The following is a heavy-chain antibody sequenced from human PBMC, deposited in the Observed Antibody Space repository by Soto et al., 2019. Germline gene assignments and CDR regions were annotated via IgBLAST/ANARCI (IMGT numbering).Heavy chain of an antibody. CDR1: GYTFTSYG. J-gene: IGHJ5*02. D-gene: IGHD2-2*01. CDR3: ARAIYCISTSCYNWFDP. V-gene: IGHV1-18*01. CDR2: ISAYNGNT. Sequence: ASVKVSCKASGYTFTSYGISWVRQAPGQGLEWMGWISAYNGNTNYAQKLQGRVTMTTDTSTSTAYMELRSLRSDDTAVYYCARAIYCISTSCYNWFDPWGQGTLVTV.